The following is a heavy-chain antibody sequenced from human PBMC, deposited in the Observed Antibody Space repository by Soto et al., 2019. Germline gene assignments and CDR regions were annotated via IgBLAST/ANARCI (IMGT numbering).Heavy chain of an antibody. V-gene: IGHV4-30-2*01. Sequence: SETLSLTCAVSGGSISSGGYSWSWIRQPPGKGLEWIGYIYHSGSTYYNPSLKSRVTISVDRSKNQFSLKLSSVTAADTAVYYCARAGGTTTMVRGVTGFDYWGQGTLVTVS. J-gene: IGHJ4*02. CDR2: IYHSGST. CDR1: GGSISSGGYS. D-gene: IGHD3-10*01. CDR3: ARAGGTTTMVRGVTGFDY.